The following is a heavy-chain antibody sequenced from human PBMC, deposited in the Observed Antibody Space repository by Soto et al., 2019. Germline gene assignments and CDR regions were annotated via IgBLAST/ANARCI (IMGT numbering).Heavy chain of an antibody. CDR1: GFTFSSYA. CDR2: ISGSGGST. J-gene: IGHJ6*02. V-gene: IGHV3-23*01. Sequence: GESLKISCAASGFTFSSYAMSWVRQAPGKGLEWASAISGSGGSTYYADSVKGRFTISRDNSKNTLYLQMNSLRAEDTAVYYCAKVFSYCGGDCYFYYYGMDVWGQGTTVTVSS. D-gene: IGHD2-21*02. CDR3: AKVFSYCGGDCYFYYYGMDV.